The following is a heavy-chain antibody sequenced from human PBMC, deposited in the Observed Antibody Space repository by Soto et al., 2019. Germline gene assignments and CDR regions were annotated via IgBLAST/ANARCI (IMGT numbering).Heavy chain of an antibody. V-gene: IGHV1-18*01. CDR1: GYTFTNYG. CDR3: TRDRLTLTTSLIFDF. J-gene: IGHJ4*02. Sequence: QVQLVQSGAEVKKPGASVKVSCKASGYTFTNYGIAWVRQAPGQGLEWMGWISPYSGKTDYRQNLQGRVTRXXDXSXXTAYMELRSLRSDDTADYYCTRDRLTLTTSLIFDFWGQGTLVTVSS. D-gene: IGHD3-9*01. CDR2: ISPYSGKT.